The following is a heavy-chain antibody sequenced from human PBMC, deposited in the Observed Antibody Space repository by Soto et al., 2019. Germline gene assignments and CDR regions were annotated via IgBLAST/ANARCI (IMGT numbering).Heavy chain of an antibody. D-gene: IGHD2-8*02. Sequence: ASVKVCCKTSGYTFTNNFIHWARQAPGQRPVWMGCINTANGDTKYSQNLQGRLTFGRDTSTTSAYTELNSLRSEDTAVYYCARDSSNHWWGSWTWAQGTLVTGSS. J-gene: IGHJ1*01. CDR3: ARDSSNHWWGSWT. V-gene: IGHV1-3*04. CDR2: INTANGDT. CDR1: GYTFTNNF.